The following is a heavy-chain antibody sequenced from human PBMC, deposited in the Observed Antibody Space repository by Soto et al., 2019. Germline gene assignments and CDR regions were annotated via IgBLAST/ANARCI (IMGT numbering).Heavy chain of an antibody. V-gene: IGHV3-66*01. CDR3: ARVETTRPPYGMDV. Sequence: EVQLVESGGGLVQPGGSLRLSCAASGFTVSSNYMSWVRQAPGKGLEWVSVIYSGGSTYYADSVKGRFTISRDNSKNSLYLQMNSLRAEDTAVYYCARVETTRPPYGMDVWGQGTTVTVSS. CDR2: IYSGGST. J-gene: IGHJ6*02. CDR1: GFTVSSNY.